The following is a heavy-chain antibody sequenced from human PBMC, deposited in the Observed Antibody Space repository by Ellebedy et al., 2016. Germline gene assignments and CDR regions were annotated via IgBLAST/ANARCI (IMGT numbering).Heavy chain of an antibody. J-gene: IGHJ4*02. CDR3: ANVGGSGTYYNGY. D-gene: IGHD3-10*01. Sequence: GESLKISCAASGFTFSSHAMSWVRQAPGKGLEWVSVINNSGGNSNHADSVKGRFTISRDNSKNTLYLQMSSLKVEDTATYYCANVGGSGTYYNGYWGQGTLVTVSS. CDR2: INNSGGNS. V-gene: IGHV3-23*01. CDR1: GFTFSSHA.